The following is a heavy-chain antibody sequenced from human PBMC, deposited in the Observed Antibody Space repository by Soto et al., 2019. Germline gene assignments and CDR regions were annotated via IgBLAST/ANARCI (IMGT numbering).Heavy chain of an antibody. CDR3: ARDRGEYTSSWFRYFSH. V-gene: IGHV4-61*08. Sequence: SETLCLTCTVSGGSMNHDAYYWSWIRQPPGKGLEWIGYIYYSGTINYNPSLKSRITMSMDTSKNQISLHLRSVTAADTAIYYCARDRGEYTSSWFRYFSHWGHGTLVTVSS. CDR1: GGSMNHDAYY. CDR2: IYYSGTI. D-gene: IGHD6-13*01. J-gene: IGHJ1*01.